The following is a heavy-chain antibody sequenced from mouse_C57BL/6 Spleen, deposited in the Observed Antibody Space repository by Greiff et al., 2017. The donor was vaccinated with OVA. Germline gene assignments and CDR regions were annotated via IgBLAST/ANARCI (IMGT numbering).Heavy chain of an antibody. CDR2: ISSGGSYS. Sequence: EVQLVESGGDLVKPGGSLKLSCAASGFSFSSYGMSWVRQPPDNRLEWVATISSGGSYSYYPDSVKGRFTISRDNAKNTRYLQMSSLKSEDTAMYYCARGHGSLYYAKDYWGQGTSVTVSS. J-gene: IGHJ4*01. D-gene: IGHD1-1*01. CDR3: ARGHGSLYYAKDY. V-gene: IGHV5-6*01. CDR1: GFSFSSYG.